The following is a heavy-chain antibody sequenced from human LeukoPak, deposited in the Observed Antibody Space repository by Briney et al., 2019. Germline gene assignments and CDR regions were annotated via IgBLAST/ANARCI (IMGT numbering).Heavy chain of an antibody. Sequence: GASVKVSCMASVYTFTNYGISWVRHAPGQGLEWMGWISAYNGNTNYAQKLQGRVTMTTDTSTSIAYMELRSLRSDDTAVYYCARGQLGTIDHWGQGTLVTVSS. CDR3: ARGQLGTIDH. CDR2: ISAYNGNT. D-gene: IGHD2-2*01. CDR1: VYTFTNYG. V-gene: IGHV1-18*01. J-gene: IGHJ4*02.